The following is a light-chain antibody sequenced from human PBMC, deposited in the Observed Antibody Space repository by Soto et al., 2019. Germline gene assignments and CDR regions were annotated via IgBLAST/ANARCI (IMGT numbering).Light chain of an antibody. V-gene: IGLV6-57*02. Sequence: NFMLTQPHSVSESPGKTVTISCTGSSGSIASNYVQWYQQRPGSAPTTVIYEDSQRPSGVPDRFSGSIDSSSNSASLTISGLKTEHEADYYCQSYHSSNVIFGGGTKLTVL. CDR1: SGSIASNY. CDR3: QSYHSSNVI. CDR2: EDS. J-gene: IGLJ2*01.